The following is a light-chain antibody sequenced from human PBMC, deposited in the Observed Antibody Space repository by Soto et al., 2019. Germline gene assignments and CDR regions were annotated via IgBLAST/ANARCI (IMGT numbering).Light chain of an antibody. CDR2: GAS. CDR3: QQSHSTPWT. CDR1: QTITTY. J-gene: IGKJ1*01. Sequence: DIQMTQSPSSLPASVGDRVTITCRASQTITTYLNWYQQKPGKAPKLLIYGASSLQSGVPSRFTGSGYGTDFTLTISSLQPEDFATYHCQQSHSTPWTFGQGTKVEIK. V-gene: IGKV1-39*01.